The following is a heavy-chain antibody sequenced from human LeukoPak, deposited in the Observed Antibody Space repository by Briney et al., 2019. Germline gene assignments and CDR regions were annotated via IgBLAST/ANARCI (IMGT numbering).Heavy chain of an antibody. J-gene: IGHJ4*02. CDR2: ITGSGDSA. CDR1: GFTFTNYA. Sequence: GGSLRLSCAPSGFTFTNYAMSWVRQAPGKGLEWVSSITGSGDSAYYADSVKGRFTISRDNSKDTLYLQMNSLRVEDTAVYYCARKTGDCWGRGTLVIVSS. CDR3: ARKTGDC. D-gene: IGHD1-14*01. V-gene: IGHV3-23*01.